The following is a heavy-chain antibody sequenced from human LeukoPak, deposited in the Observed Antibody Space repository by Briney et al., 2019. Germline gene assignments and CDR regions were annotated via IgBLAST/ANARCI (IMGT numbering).Heavy chain of an antibody. Sequence: GGSLRLSCAASGFNVSSSFLSWVRQAPGKGLEYVSVIYSGGTTYYADSVKGRFTISRDNSKNTVHLQMNSLRAGDTAVYYCARAQGRGFDYWGQGTLVTVSA. CDR1: GFNVSSSF. CDR3: ARAQGRGFDY. V-gene: IGHV3-66*01. J-gene: IGHJ4*02. CDR2: IYSGGTT.